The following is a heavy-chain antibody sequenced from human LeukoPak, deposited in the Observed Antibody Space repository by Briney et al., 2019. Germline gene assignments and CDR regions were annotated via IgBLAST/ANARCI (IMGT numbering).Heavy chain of an antibody. D-gene: IGHD4-17*01. CDR3: AREGVDYGDYGGLDY. Sequence: GGSLRLSCAASGFTFSSYAMHWVRQAPGKGLEWVAVISYDGSNKYYADSVKGRFTISRDNSKNTLYLQMNSLRAEDTAVYYCAREGVDYGDYGGLDYWGQGTLVTVSS. CDR1: GFTFSSYA. J-gene: IGHJ4*02. CDR2: ISYDGSNK. V-gene: IGHV3-30*04.